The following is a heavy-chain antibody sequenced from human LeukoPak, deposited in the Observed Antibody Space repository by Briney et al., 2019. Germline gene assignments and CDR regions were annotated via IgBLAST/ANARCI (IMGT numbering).Heavy chain of an antibody. CDR1: GFTFSSYA. J-gene: IGHJ4*02. CDR3: ARDWGRDYYDSSGYQRAVY. D-gene: IGHD3-22*01. CDR2: ISGSGGST. V-gene: IGHV3-23*01. Sequence: GGSLRLSCAASGFTFSSYAMSWVRQAPGKGLEWVSAISGSGGSTYYADSVKGRFTISRDNAKNSLYLQMNSLRAEDTAVYYCARDWGRDYYDSSGYQRAVYWGQGTLVTVSS.